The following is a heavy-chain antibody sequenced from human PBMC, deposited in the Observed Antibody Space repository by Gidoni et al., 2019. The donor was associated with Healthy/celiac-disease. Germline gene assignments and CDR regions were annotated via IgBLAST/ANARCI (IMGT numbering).Heavy chain of an antibody. CDR1: GGSISRSSYY. Sequence: QLQLQESGPGLVKPSETLSLTCTVSGGSISRSSYYWGWIRQPPGKGLEWIGSIYYSGSTYYNPSLKSRVTISVDTSKNQFSLKLSSVTAADTAVYYCATPVVKYSGYDYLFDYWGQGTLVTVSS. J-gene: IGHJ4*02. D-gene: IGHD5-12*01. CDR2: IYYSGST. V-gene: IGHV4-39*01. CDR3: ATPVVKYSGYDYLFDY.